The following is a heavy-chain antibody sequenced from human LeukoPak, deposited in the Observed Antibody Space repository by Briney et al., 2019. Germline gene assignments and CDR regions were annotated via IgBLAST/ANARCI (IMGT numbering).Heavy chain of an antibody. V-gene: IGHV4-34*01. CDR1: GGSFSGYY. J-gene: IGHJ4*02. Sequence: PSETLSLTCAVYGGSFSGYYWSWIRQPPGKGLEWIGGINHSGSTNYNPSLKSRVTISVDTSKNQFSLKLSSVTAADTAVYYCARETGVTTEYYFDYWGQGTLVTVSS. D-gene: IGHD1-26*01. CDR2: INHSGST. CDR3: ARETGVTTEYYFDY.